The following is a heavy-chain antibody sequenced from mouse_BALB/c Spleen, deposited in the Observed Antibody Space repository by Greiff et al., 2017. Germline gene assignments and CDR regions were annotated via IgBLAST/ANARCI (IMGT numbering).Heavy chain of an antibody. V-gene: IGHV1-14*01. CDR2: INPYNDGT. CDR3: ARSLDGYYPHYAMDY. J-gene: IGHJ4*01. CDR1: GYTFTSYV. Sequence: EVQLQQSGPELVKPGASVKMSCKASGYTFTSYVMHWVKQKPGQGLEWIGYINPYNDGTKYNEKFKGKATLTSDKSSRTAYMELSSLTSEDSAVYYCARSLDGYYPHYAMDYWGQGTSVTVSS. D-gene: IGHD2-3*01.